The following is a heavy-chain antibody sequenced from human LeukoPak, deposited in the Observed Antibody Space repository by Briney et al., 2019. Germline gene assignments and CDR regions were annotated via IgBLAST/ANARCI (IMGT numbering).Heavy chain of an antibody. V-gene: IGHV1-46*01. CDR1: GYTFTSYY. CDR2: INPSGGST. Sequence: ASVKVSRKASGYTFTSYYMHWVRQAPGQGLEGMGIINPSGGSTSYAQKFQGRVTMTRDTSTSAVYMELSSLRSEDTAVYYCARAYGDGGRAFDIWGQGTMVTVSS. CDR3: ARAYGDGGRAFDI. D-gene: IGHD4-17*01. J-gene: IGHJ3*02.